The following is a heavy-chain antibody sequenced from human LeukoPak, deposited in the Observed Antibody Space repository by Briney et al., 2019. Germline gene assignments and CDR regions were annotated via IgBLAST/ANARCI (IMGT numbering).Heavy chain of an antibody. Sequence: GGSLRLSCAASGFVFSTHGMNWVRQAPGKGLEWISYISSAGAKFYADSVKGRFTISRDNAKNSLYLQMNSLRAEDTAVYYCARESSGYDSPGGDYWGQGTLVTVSS. CDR3: ARESSGYDSPGGDY. CDR1: GFVFSTHG. V-gene: IGHV3-48*01. D-gene: IGHD5-12*01. CDR2: ISSAGAK. J-gene: IGHJ4*02.